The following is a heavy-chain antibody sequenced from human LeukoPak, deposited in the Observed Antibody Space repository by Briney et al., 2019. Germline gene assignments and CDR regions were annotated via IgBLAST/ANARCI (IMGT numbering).Heavy chain of an antibody. D-gene: IGHD3-9*01. V-gene: IGHV3-30*04. J-gene: IGHJ4*02. CDR1: GFTFSSYA. CDR3: ARGDLLADDWLLSSESFDY. CDR2: ISYDGSNK. Sequence: PGRSLRLSCAASGFTFSSYAMHWVRQAPGKGLEWVAVISYDGSNKYYADSVKGRFTISRDNSKNTLYLQMNSLRAEDTAVYYCARGDLLADDWLLSSESFDYWGQGTLVTVSS.